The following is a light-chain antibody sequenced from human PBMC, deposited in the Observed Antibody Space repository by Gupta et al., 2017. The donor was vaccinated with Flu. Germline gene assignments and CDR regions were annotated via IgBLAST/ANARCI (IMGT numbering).Light chain of an antibody. CDR1: QSISSW. V-gene: IGKV1-5*03. Sequence: GDRVTITCRASQSISSWLAWYQQKPGKAPKLLIYKASSLESGVPSRFSGSGSGTEFTLTISSLQPDDFATYYCQQYNSYSMYTFGQGTKLEIK. CDR2: KAS. J-gene: IGKJ2*01. CDR3: QQYNSYSMYT.